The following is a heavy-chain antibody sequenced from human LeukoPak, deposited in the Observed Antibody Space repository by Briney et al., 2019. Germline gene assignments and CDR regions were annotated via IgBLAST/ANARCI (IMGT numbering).Heavy chain of an antibody. D-gene: IGHD6-13*01. CDR3: ARESSSWLKYYYYMDV. CDR2: ISYDGSNK. Sequence: GGSLRLSCAASGFTFSSYAMHWVRQAPGKGLEWVAVISYDGSNKYYADSVKGRFTISRDNSKNTLYLQMNSLRAEDTAVYYCARESSSWLKYYYYMDVWGKGTTVTVSS. V-gene: IGHV3-30*04. CDR1: GFTFSSYA. J-gene: IGHJ6*03.